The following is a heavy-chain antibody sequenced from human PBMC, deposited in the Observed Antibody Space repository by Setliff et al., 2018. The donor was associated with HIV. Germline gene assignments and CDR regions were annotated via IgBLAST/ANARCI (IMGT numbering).Heavy chain of an antibody. V-gene: IGHV4-31*03. J-gene: IGHJ6*03. CDR2: IYYSGST. D-gene: IGHD6-19*01. Sequence: SETLSLTCSVSGGSISSGAYYWSWIRQHPGKGLEWIGYIYYSGSTYYNPYLKSRVTISLDTSKNQFSLRLSSVTAADTAAYYCARSPEASGWYAYYYYYMDVWGKGTTVTVSS. CDR1: GGSISSGAYY. CDR3: ARSPEASGWYAYYYYYMDV.